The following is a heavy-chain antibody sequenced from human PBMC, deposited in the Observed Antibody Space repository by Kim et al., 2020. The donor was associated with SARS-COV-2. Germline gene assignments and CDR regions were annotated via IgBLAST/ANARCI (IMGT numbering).Heavy chain of an antibody. CDR1: GFTFSNAW. Sequence: GGSLRLSCAASGFTFSNAWMTWVRQAPGKGLEWVGRIKSKADGGTTDYAAPVKGRFTISRDDSKNTLYLQINSLKTEDTAVYYCTTGLLWFGELSNYWGQGTLVTVSS. D-gene: IGHD3-10*01. CDR3: TTGLLWFGELSNY. V-gene: IGHV3-15*01. J-gene: IGHJ4*02. CDR2: IKSKADGGTT.